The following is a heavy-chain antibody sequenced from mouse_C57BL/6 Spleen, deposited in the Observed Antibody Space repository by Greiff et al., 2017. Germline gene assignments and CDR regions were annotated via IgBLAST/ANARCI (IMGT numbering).Heavy chain of an antibody. D-gene: IGHD2-3*01. Sequence: VQLQQPGAELVMPGASVKLSCKASGYTFTSYWMHWVKQRPGQGLEWIGEIDPSDSYTNYNQKFKGKSTLTVDKSSSTAYMQLSSLTSEDSAVYYCARKKGWLLPYFDYWGQGTTLTVSS. CDR1: GYTFTSYW. CDR3: ARKKGWLLPYFDY. J-gene: IGHJ2*01. V-gene: IGHV1-69*01. CDR2: IDPSDSYT.